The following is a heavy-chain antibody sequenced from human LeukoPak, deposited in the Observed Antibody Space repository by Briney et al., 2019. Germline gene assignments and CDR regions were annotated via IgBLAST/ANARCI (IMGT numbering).Heavy chain of an antibody. Sequence: GGSLRLSCVASGFTFSSEWMSRVRQAPGKGLEWVTNINQDGSQKYYEDSVKGRFTVSRDNAKNSLYLHMSGLRADDTAIYYCARDHDGKDCWGQGTLVTVSS. D-gene: IGHD1-1*01. CDR2: INQDGSQK. J-gene: IGHJ4*02. CDR3: ARDHDGKDC. V-gene: IGHV3-7*01. CDR1: GFTFSSEW.